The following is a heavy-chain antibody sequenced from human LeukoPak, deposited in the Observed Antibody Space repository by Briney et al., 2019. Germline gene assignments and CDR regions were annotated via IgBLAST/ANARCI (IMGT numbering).Heavy chain of an antibody. D-gene: IGHD3-9*01. CDR3: ARDRAATSRYFDWLLPDAFDI. CDR1: GYTFTGYY. Sequence: GASVKVSCKASGYTFTGYYMHWVRQAPGQGLEWMGWINPNSGGTNYAQKFQGRVTMTRDTSISTAYMELSRLRSDDTAVYYCARDRAATSRYFDWLLPDAFDIWGQGTMVTVSS. V-gene: IGHV1-2*02. J-gene: IGHJ3*02. CDR2: INPNSGGT.